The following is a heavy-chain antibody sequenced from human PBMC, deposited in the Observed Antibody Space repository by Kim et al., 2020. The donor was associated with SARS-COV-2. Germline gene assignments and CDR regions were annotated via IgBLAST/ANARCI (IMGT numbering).Heavy chain of an antibody. CDR3: ALSVPHYYYGMDV. D-gene: IGHD1-1*01. CDR2: ISWDGGST. Sequence: GGSLRLSCAASGFTFDDYTMHWVRQAPGKGLEWVSLISWDGGSTYYADSVKGRFTISRDNSKNSLYLQMNSLRTEDTALYYCALSVPHYYYGMDVWGQGT. CDR1: GFTFDDYT. V-gene: IGHV3-43*01. J-gene: IGHJ6*02.